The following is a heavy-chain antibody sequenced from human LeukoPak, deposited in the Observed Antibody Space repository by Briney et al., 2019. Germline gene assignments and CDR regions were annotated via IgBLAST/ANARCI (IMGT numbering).Heavy chain of an antibody. CDR3: ARGRSDYYLDS. CDR2: IYPDSGGT. V-gene: IGHV1-2*02. CDR1: GYTFTDYY. J-gene: IGHJ4*02. Sequence: ASVKVSCKASGYTFTDYYMHWVRQAPGHGLEWMGWIYPDSGGTNSAQKFQGRVTMTRDTSISTAYMGLSRLTSDDTAVYYCARGRSDYYLDSWGQGTLVTVSS. D-gene: IGHD3-10*01.